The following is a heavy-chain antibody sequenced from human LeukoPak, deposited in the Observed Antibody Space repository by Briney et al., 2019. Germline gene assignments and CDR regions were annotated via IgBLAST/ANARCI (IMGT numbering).Heavy chain of an antibody. J-gene: IGHJ4*02. CDR3: AKDLDRGSSTGVDY. V-gene: IGHV3-23*01. Sequence: GGSLRLSCAASGFTFSNYAMSWVRQAPGKGLDWVSVISATGGSTYYADSVKGRFTISRDNSKSTLYLQMSSLRAEDTAVYYCAKDLDRGSSTGVDYWGQGTLVTVSS. CDR2: ISATGGST. D-gene: IGHD1-26*01. CDR1: GFTFSNYA.